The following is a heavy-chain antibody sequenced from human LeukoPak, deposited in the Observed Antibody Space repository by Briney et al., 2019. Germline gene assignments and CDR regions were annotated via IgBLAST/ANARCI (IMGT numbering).Heavy chain of an antibody. V-gene: IGHV1-18*01. CDR2: ISAYNGNT. D-gene: IGHD3-22*01. CDR3: ARGYHYDSSGYLDY. J-gene: IGHJ4*02. CDR1: GYTFTSYG. Sequence: APVKVSCKASGYTFTSYGISWVRQAPGQGLEWMGWISAYNGNTNYAQKLQGRVTMTTDTSTSTAYMELRSLRSDDTAVYYCARGYHYDSSGYLDYWGQGTLVTVSS.